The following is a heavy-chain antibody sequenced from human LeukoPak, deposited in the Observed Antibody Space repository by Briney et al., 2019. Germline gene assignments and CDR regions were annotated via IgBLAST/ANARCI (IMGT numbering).Heavy chain of an antibody. CDR2: IYYRGST. CDR1: GGSISSYY. Sequence: SETLSLTCTVSGGSISSYYWSWIRQPPGKGPEWIGYIYYRGSTNYNPSLKSRVTISVDTSKNQFSLKLSSVTAADTAVYYCTRGAEYFQHWGQGTLVTVSS. V-gene: IGHV4-59*01. CDR3: TRGAEYFQH. J-gene: IGHJ1*01.